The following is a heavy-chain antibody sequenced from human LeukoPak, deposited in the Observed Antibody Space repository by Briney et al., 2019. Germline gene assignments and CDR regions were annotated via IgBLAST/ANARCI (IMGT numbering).Heavy chain of an antibody. J-gene: IGHJ4*02. CDR1: GLTFSSFS. D-gene: IGHD4-23*01. CDR3: AKTTVAISAARY. Sequence: GGSLRLSCTVSGLTFSSFSLNWVRQAPGKGLEWISYISSSSNSVYYADSVKGRFTVSRDNSKNTLYLQMNSLRAEDTAVYYCAKTTVAISAARYWGQGTLVTVSS. V-gene: IGHV3-48*01. CDR2: ISSSSNSV.